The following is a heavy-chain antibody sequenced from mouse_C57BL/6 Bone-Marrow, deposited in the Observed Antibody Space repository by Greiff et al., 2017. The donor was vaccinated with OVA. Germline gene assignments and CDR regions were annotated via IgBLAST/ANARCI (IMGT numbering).Heavy chain of an antibody. Sequence: EVQGVESGPELVKPGASVKMSCKASGYTFTSYVMHWVKQKPGQGLEWIGYIYPYNDGTKYNEKFKGKATLTSDKSSSTAYMELSSLTSEDSAVYYCAREDYDPYYFDYWGQGTTLTVSS. CDR3: AREDYDPYYFDY. CDR1: GYTFTSYV. V-gene: IGHV1-14*01. D-gene: IGHD2-4*01. CDR2: IYPYNDGT. J-gene: IGHJ2*01.